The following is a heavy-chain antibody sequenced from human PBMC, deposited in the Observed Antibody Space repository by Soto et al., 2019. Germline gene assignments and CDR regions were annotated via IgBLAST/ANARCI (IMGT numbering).Heavy chain of an antibody. CDR3: ARGADAQRVNWFDP. CDR2: IYHSGST. CDR1: GGSLSSGGYT. V-gene: IGHV4-30-2*01. D-gene: IGHD6-25*01. Sequence: QLQLQESGSGLVKPSQTLSLTCAVSGGSLSSGGYTWSWIRQPPGKGLEYIGYIYHSGSTYYNPSLKSRISMSVDRSKNQFSLKMNSVTAADTAVYYCARGADAQRVNWFDPCGQGTLVTVSS. J-gene: IGHJ5*02.